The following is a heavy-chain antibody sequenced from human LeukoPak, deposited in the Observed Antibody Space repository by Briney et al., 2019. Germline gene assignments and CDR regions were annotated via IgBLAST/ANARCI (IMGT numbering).Heavy chain of an antibody. CDR1: GFTVSSNY. CDR3: ATYTVVTPLVDY. Sequence: GRSLRLSCAASGFTVSSNYMSWVRQAPGKGLEWVPVIYSGGSTYYADSVKGRFTISRDNSKNTLYLQMNSLRAEDTAVYYCATYTVVTPLVDYWGQGTLVTVSS. V-gene: IGHV3-53*01. D-gene: IGHD4-23*01. CDR2: IYSGGST. J-gene: IGHJ4*02.